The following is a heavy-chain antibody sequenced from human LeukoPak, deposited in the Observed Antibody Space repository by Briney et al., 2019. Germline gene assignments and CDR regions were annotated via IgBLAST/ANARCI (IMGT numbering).Heavy chain of an antibody. D-gene: IGHD3-22*01. J-gene: IGHJ4*02. V-gene: IGHV1-69*04. Sequence: SVKVSCKASGGTFSSYAISWVRQAPGQGLEWMGRIIPILGIANYAQKFQGRVTITADKPTSTAYMELSSLRSEDTAVYYCARGAEYYDSSGYFDYWGQGTLVTVSS. CDR1: GGTFSSYA. CDR2: IIPILGIA. CDR3: ARGAEYYDSSGYFDY.